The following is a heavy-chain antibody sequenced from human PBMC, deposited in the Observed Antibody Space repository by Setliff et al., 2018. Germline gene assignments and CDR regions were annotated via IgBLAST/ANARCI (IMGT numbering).Heavy chain of an antibody. CDR1: GFSLSNARMG. Sequence: SGPTLVNPTETLTLTCTVSGFSLSNARMGVSWIRQPPGKTLEWLAHVFSNDEKSYSTSLESRLTISKDTSKSQVVLTMTNMDPADTATYYCARYYYDSSAYYPFLYWGQGMLVTVSS. V-gene: IGHV2-26*01. CDR2: VFSNDEK. CDR3: ARYYYDSSAYYPFLY. D-gene: IGHD3-22*01. J-gene: IGHJ4*02.